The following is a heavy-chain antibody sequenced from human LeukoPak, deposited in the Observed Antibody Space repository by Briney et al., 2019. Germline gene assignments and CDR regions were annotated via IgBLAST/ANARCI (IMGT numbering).Heavy chain of an antibody. CDR2: ISGSGGST. J-gene: IGHJ6*03. V-gene: IGHV3-23*01. Sequence: GGSLRLSCAASGFTFSSYAMGWVRQAPGRGLEWVSAISGSGGSTYYADSVKGRFTISRDNSKNTLYLQMNSLRAEDTAVYYCAKVPHYYYYYMDVWGKGTTVTVSS. CDR3: AKVPHYYYYYMDV. CDR1: GFTFSSYA.